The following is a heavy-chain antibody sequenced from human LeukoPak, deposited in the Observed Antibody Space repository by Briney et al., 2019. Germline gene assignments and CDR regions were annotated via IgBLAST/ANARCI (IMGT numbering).Heavy chain of an antibody. CDR1: GYSFTNYW. Sequence: HGESLKISCKASGYSFTNYWIGWVRQMPGKGLEWMGIIYPGDSDTRYSPSFQGQVTISADKSITTAYLYWSSLRASDTAIYYCARHSSRDHRYYFDSWGQGTLVSVSS. J-gene: IGHJ4*02. V-gene: IGHV5-51*01. CDR3: ARHSSRDHRYYFDS. CDR2: IYPGDSDT.